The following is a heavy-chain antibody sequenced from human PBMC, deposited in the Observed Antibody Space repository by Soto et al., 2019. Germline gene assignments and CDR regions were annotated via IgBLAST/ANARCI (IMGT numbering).Heavy chain of an antibody. D-gene: IGHD5-18*01. J-gene: IGHJ4*02. CDR3: ARGPQLWLPPSDY. CDR2: INPDTGDT. Sequence: ASVKVSCKTSGFTFTGYYIHWVRQAPGQGLEWMGWINPDTGDTKYTQRFQGRVALTSDTSINTAYMDLSRLRPDDTAVFYCARGPQLWLPPSDYWGQGTLVTVS. CDR1: GFTFTGYY. V-gene: IGHV1-2*02.